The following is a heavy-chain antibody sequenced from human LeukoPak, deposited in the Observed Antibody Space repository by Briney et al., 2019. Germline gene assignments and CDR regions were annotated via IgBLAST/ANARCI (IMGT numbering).Heavy chain of an antibody. CDR2: ISYDGSKK. CDR1: GFTFSSYA. D-gene: IGHD6-19*01. J-gene: IGHJ4*02. V-gene: IGHV3-30*04. Sequence: GGSLRLSCAASGFTFSSYAIHWVRQAPGKGLEWVAIISYDGSKKYYADSVKGRFTISRDSSKNKLYLQMNSLRAEDTAVYYCARGKRCSGWYRIPCKYYFDYWGQGTLVTVSS. CDR3: ARGKRCSGWYRIPCKYYFDY.